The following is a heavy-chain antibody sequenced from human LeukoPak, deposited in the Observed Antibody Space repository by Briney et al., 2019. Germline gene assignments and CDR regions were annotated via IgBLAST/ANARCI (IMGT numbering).Heavy chain of an antibody. J-gene: IGHJ4*02. CDR3: ARDAGYCTNGVCYHMSD. Sequence: GRSLRLSCAASGFTFSSYAMHWVRQAPGKGLEWVAVISYDGSNKYYADSVKGRFTISRDNSKNTLYLQMNSLRAEDTAVYYCARDAGYCTNGVCYHMSDWGQGTLVTVSS. V-gene: IGHV3-30*04. CDR2: ISYDGSNK. CDR1: GFTFSSYA. D-gene: IGHD2-8*01.